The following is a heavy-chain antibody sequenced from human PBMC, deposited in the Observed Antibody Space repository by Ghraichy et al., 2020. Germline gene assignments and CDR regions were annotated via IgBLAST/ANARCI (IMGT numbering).Heavy chain of an antibody. D-gene: IGHD2-2*01. Sequence: GESLNISCAASGFTFNSYTMNWVRQAPGKGLEWVSSISSSSAYIYYAYSVKGRFTISRDNAKNSLYLQMNSLRAEDSAVYYCARALGYCSSTSCYDAVDIWGQGTMVTISS. J-gene: IGHJ3*02. CDR2: ISSSSAYI. CDR1: GFTFNSYT. CDR3: ARALGYCSSTSCYDAVDI. V-gene: IGHV3-21*01.